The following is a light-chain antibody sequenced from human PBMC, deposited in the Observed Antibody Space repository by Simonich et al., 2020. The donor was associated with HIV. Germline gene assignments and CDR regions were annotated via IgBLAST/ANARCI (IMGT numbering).Light chain of an antibody. CDR3: VLYMGSGIWV. Sequence: QTVVTQEPSFSVSPGGTVTVTCGLSSGPVSTNYYPSWYQQTPGQPPRTLIYNTNTRSSGVPDRFSGSILGNKAALTITGAQADDESDYYCVLYMGSGIWVFGGGTKLTVL. J-gene: IGLJ3*02. CDR2: NTN. V-gene: IGLV8-61*01. CDR1: SGPVSTNYY.